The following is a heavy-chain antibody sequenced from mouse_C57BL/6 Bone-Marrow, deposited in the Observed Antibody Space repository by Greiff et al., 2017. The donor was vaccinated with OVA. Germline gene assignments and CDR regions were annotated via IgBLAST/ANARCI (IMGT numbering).Heavy chain of an antibody. J-gene: IGHJ4*01. CDR2: IWSGGST. CDR1: GFSLTSSG. CDR3: ARNFYYGSFYYYAMDY. D-gene: IGHD1-1*01. Sequence: VMLVESGPGLVQPSQSLSITCTVSGFSLTSSGVHWVRQSPGKGLEWLGVIWSGGSTDYNAAFISRLSISKDNSKSQVFFKMNSLQADDTAIYYCARNFYYGSFYYYAMDYWGQGTSVTVSS. V-gene: IGHV2-2*01.